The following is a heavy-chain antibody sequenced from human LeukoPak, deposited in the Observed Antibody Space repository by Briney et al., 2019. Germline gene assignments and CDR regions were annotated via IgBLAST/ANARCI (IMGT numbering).Heavy chain of an antibody. CDR3: AAKGHSGWENWFDP. CDR2: ISDNT. Sequence: PGGSVRLSCAASGFTFTNYAMNWVRQAPGKGLEWVSTISDNTYYADSVKGRFTISRDNSKNTLYLQMNSLRVEGTAVYYCAAKGHSGWENWFDPWGQGTLVIVSS. D-gene: IGHD6-19*01. CDR1: GFTFTNYA. V-gene: IGHV3-23*01. J-gene: IGHJ5*02.